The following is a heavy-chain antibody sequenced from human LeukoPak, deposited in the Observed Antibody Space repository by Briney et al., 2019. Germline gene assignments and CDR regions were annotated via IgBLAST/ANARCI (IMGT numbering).Heavy chain of an antibody. CDR2: ISWNSGSI. D-gene: IGHD3-3*01. CDR3: AKSIFGVVISSDAFDI. CDR1: GFTFSSSW. Sequence: GGSLRLSCAASGFTFSSSWMSWVRQAPGKGLEWVSGISWNSGSIGYADSVKGRFTISRDNAKNTLYLQMNSLRAEDTAVYYCAKSIFGVVISSDAFDIWGQGTMVTVSS. V-gene: IGHV3-9*01. J-gene: IGHJ3*02.